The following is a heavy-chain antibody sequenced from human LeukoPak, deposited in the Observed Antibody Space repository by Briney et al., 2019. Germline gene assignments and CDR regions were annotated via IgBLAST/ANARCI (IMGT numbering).Heavy chain of an antibody. Sequence: GGSLRLSCAASGFTFSDYYMSCIPQAPGKGLEWVSYISSSCSTIYYADSVKGRFTISRDNAKNSQYMQMNSLRDEDTAVYFCAKRGVVIRVILVGFHKEAYYFDSWGQGDLVTVSS. CDR1: GFTFSDYY. V-gene: IGHV3-11*01. CDR2: ISSSCSTI. J-gene: IGHJ4*02. CDR3: AKRGVVIRVILVGFHKEAYYFDS. D-gene: IGHD3-22*01.